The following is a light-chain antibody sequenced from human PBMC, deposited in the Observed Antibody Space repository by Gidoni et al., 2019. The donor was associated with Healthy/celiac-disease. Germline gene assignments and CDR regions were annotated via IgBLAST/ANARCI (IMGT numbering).Light chain of an antibody. V-gene: IGLV6-57*04. CDR2: GDD. CDR1: SGSIASNY. CDR3: QSYDSSNWV. J-gene: IGLJ3*02. Sequence: NFMLTQPHSVSESPVKTVTLPCTRSSGSIASNYVQWTQQRPGSAPTTVIYGDDQRPSGVPDRFSGSIDSSSNSASLTISGLKTEDEADYYCQSYDSSNWVFGGGTKLTVL.